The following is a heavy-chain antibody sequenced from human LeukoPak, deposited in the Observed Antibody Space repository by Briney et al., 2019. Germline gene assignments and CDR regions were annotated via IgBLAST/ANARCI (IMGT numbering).Heavy chain of an antibody. CDR1: GDSVSTNSAA. Sequence: SQTLSLTCAISGDSVSTNSAAWNWVRQSPSRGLEWLERTYYRSKWHNDYAVSVKSRISINPDTSKNQLSLQLNSVTPEDTAVYYCAREGPDAFDIWGQGTMVTVSS. J-gene: IGHJ3*02. V-gene: IGHV6-1*01. CDR3: AREGPDAFDI. CDR2: TYYRSKWHN.